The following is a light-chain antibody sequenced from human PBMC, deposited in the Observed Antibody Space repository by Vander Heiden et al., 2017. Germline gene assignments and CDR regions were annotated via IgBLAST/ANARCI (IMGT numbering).Light chain of an antibody. CDR2: RNN. CDR1: SSNIGSNY. Sequence: QSVLTQPPSASGTPGQRVTISCSGSSSNIGSNYVYWYQQLPGTAPKLLIYRNNQRPSGVPDRFPGSKSGTSASLAISGLRSEDEADYYCAAWDDSLSAYVVFGGGTKLTVL. J-gene: IGLJ2*01. CDR3: AAWDDSLSAYVV. V-gene: IGLV1-47*01.